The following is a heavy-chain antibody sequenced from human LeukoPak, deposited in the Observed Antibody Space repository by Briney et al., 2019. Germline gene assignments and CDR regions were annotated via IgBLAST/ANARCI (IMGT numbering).Heavy chain of an antibody. D-gene: IGHD1-14*01. CDR2: ISAGSGTV. CDR3: TKDLGLRRMI. CDR1: GLSLSSNN. J-gene: IGHJ2*01. Sequence: GGSLRLSCAASGLSLSSNNMHWVRQAPGGDLEWLSYISAGSGTVFSADSVKGRFSISRDNARESLFLQMNSLRVDDTAVYYCTKDLGLRRMIWGRGTLVIVSS. V-gene: IGHV3-48*04.